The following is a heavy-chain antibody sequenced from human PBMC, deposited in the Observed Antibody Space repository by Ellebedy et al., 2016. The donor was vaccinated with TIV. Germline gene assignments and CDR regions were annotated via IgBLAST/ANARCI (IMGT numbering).Heavy chain of an antibody. CDR2: ISGSGGST. Sequence: GESLKISCAASGFTFSSYAMSWVRQAPGKGLEWVSAISGSGGSTYYADSVKGRFTISRDNSKNTLYLQMNSLRAEDTAVYYFAKDGSIHAAGYLDPWGQGTLVTVSS. V-gene: IGHV3-23*01. D-gene: IGHD6-13*01. J-gene: IGHJ5*02. CDR3: AKDGSIHAAGYLDP. CDR1: GFTFSSYA.